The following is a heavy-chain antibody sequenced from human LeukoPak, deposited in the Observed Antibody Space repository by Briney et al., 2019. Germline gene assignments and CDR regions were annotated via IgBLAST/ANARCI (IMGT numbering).Heavy chain of an antibody. J-gene: IGHJ3*02. Sequence: SETLSLTCAVYGGSFSGYYWSWIRQPPGKGLEWIGEINHSGSTNYNPSLKSRVTISVDTSKNQFSLKLSSVTAANTAVYYCARGSVNYCSSTSCSGAFDIWGQGTMVTVSS. CDR3: ARGSVNYCSSTSCSGAFDI. V-gene: IGHV4-34*01. D-gene: IGHD2-2*01. CDR1: GGSFSGYY. CDR2: INHSGST.